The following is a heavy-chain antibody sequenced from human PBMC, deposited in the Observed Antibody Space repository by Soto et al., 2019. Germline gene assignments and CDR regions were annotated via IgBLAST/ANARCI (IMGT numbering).Heavy chain of an antibody. J-gene: IGHJ5*02. Sequence: ASVKVSCKASGYTFPSYGISWMRQAPGPGLEWMGWISAYNGNTNYAQKLQGRVTMTTDTSTSTAYMELRSLRSDDTAVYYCARTDIVVVPAAISVGVVQNWFDPWGQGTLVTVSS. CDR3: ARTDIVVVPAAISVGVVQNWFDP. V-gene: IGHV1-18*01. D-gene: IGHD2-2*01. CDR1: GYTFPSYG. CDR2: ISAYNGNT.